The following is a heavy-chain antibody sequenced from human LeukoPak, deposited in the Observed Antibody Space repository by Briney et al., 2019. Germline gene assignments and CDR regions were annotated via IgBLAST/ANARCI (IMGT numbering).Heavy chain of an antibody. CDR2: IYYSGST. D-gene: IGHD3-10*01. CDR3: ARAFQWFGELLPGAFDI. Sequence: SETLSLTCTVSGGSISSSSYYWGWIRQPPGKGLEWIGSIYYSGSTYYNPSLKSRVTISVDTSKNQFSLKLSSVTAADTAVYYCARAFQWFGELLPGAFDIWGQGTMVTVAS. J-gene: IGHJ3*02. CDR1: GGSISSSSYY. V-gene: IGHV4-39*07.